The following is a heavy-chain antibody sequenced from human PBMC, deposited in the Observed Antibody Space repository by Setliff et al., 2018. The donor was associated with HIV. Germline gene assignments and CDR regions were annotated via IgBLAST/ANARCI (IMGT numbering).Heavy chain of an antibody. CDR2: IHYTGST. CDR1: GGSISGSNYV. Sequence: SETLSLTCTVFGGSISGSNYVWGWIRQTPRKGLEWIGTIHYTGSTYYNPSLESRITISVDTSKDQFSLRLNSVSAADTAVYYCAVEHQFQGPCWFDPWGQGTLVTVS. V-gene: IGHV4-39*07. D-gene: IGHD2-21*01. J-gene: IGHJ5*02. CDR3: AVEHQFQGPCWFDP.